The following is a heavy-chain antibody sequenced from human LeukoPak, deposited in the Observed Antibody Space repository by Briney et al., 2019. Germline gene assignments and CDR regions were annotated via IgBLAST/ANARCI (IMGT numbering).Heavy chain of an antibody. V-gene: IGHV1-69*05. J-gene: IGHJ5*02. CDR2: IIPIFGTA. D-gene: IGHD1-14*01. CDR1: GGTFSSYA. Sequence: SVKFSCKASGGTFSSYAISWVRQAPGQGLEWMGRIIPIFGTANYAQKFQGRVTITTDESTSTAYMELSSLRSEDTAVYYCARVVGGATGNNWFDPWGQGTLVTVSS. CDR3: ARVVGGATGNNWFDP.